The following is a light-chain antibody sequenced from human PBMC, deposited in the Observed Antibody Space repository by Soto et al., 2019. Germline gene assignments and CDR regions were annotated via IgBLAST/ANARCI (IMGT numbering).Light chain of an antibody. CDR1: SSDVGGYND. V-gene: IGLV2-14*01. Sequence: QSALTQPASVSGSPGQSITLSCTGTSSDVGGYNDVSWYQQHPGKAPKLMIYEVSNRPSGVSDRFSGSKSGNTDSLTISGLQAEDEADYYCSSYTSSRTLNVFGTGTKLAVL. J-gene: IGLJ1*01. CDR2: EVS. CDR3: SSYTSSRTLNV.